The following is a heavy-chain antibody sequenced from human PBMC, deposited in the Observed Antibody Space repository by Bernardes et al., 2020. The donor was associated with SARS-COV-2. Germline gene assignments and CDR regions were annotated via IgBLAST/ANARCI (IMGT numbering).Heavy chain of an antibody. D-gene: IGHD1-26*01. CDR3: ATTIGRPAPDY. V-gene: IGHV5-51*01. CDR2: IYPGDSDA. J-gene: IGHJ4*02. CDR1: GYNFSTCW. Sequence: GESLKISCRVPGYNFSTCWIGWVRQMPGKGLEWMGFIYPGDSDARYSSSFQGQVTFSADKSINTAYLQWASLKASDTAMYYCATTIGRPAPDYWSQGTLVTVSS.